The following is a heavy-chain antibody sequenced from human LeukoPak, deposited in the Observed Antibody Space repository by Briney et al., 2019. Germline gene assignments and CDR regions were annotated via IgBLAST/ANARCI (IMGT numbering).Heavy chain of an antibody. CDR3: ARRDLEGWYFDL. CDR2: ISFDGSSK. J-gene: IGHJ2*01. Sequence: PGGSLRLSGTAPGFTFSSYGMHWVRQAPGKGLEWVAVISFDGSSKDYAESVKGRFTISRDNSKNTLYLQMNSLRPEDTAVYYCARRDLEGWYFDLWGRGTLVTVSS. V-gene: IGHV3-30*03. CDR1: GFTFSSYG.